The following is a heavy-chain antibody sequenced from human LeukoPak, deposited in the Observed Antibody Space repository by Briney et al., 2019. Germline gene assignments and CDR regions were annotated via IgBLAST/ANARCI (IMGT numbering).Heavy chain of an antibody. J-gene: IGHJ6*02. CDR1: GFTFSDYY. V-gene: IGHV3-11*01. CDR2: ISSSGSTI. CDR3: ARGTPHYYYYYGMDV. Sequence: GGSLRLSCAASGFTFSDYYMSWIRQAPGKGLEWGSYISSSGSTIYYADSVKGRFTISRDNAKNSLYLQMNSLRAEDTAVYYCARGTPHYYYYYGMDVWGQGTTVTVSS.